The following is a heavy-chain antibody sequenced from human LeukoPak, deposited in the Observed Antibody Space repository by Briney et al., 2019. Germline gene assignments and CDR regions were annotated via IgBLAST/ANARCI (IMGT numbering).Heavy chain of an antibody. CDR2: INHSGST. V-gene: IGHV4-34*01. D-gene: IGHD6-19*01. CDR3: AREPRQGSGWYDHLDY. CDR1: GGSFSGYY. J-gene: IGHJ4*02. Sequence: SETLSLTCAVYGGSFSGYYWSWIRQPPGKGLEWIGEINHSGSTNYNPSLKSRVTISVDTSKNQFSLKLSSVTAADTAVYYCAREPRQGSGWYDHLDYWGQGTLVTVSS.